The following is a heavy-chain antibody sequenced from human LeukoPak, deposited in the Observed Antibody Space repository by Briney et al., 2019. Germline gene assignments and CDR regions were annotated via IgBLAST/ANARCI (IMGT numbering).Heavy chain of an antibody. J-gene: IGHJ3*02. Sequence: GESLKISCKGSGYSFTSYWIGWVRQVPGKGLERMGIIYPGDSDTRYSPSFQGQVTISADKSISTTYLQWSRLKASDTAMYYCARLDSSPYAFDIWGQGTMVTVSS. V-gene: IGHV5-51*01. CDR2: IYPGDSDT. CDR3: ARLDSSPYAFDI. D-gene: IGHD6-13*01. CDR1: GYSFTSYW.